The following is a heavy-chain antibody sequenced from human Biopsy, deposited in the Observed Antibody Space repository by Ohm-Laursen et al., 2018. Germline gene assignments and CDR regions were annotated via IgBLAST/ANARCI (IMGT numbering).Heavy chain of an antibody. Sequence: SDTLSLTCNVSGGDINNYYWSWIRQAPGKGLEWIGFIYYTGKTKSNPSLKSRLTMSVDTSKNQFSLNLTTVTTADTAVYYRAKNSGYSHDYWGPGTLVTVPS. J-gene: IGHJ4*01. CDR2: IYYTGKT. D-gene: IGHD3-22*01. V-gene: IGHV4-59*07. CDR1: GGDINNYY. CDR3: AKNSGYSHDY.